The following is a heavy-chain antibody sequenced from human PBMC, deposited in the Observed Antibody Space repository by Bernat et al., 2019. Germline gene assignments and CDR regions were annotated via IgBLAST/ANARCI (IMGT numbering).Heavy chain of an antibody. CDR2: IRSKAYGGTT. J-gene: IGHJ4*02. V-gene: IGHV3-49*03. CDR3: TREGWCSGYTNCLDY. D-gene: IGHD5-12*01. Sequence: EVQLVESGGGLVQPGRSLRLSCTASGFTFGDYAMSWFRQAPGKGLEWVGFIRSKAYGGTTEYAASVKGRFTISRDDSKSIAYLQMNSLKTEDTAVYYCTREGWCSGYTNCLDYWGQGTLVTVSS. CDR1: GFTFGDYA.